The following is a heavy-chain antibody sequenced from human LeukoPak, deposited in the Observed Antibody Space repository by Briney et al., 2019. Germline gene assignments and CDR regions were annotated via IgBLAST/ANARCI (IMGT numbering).Heavy chain of an antibody. Sequence: PSETLSLTCTVSGGSISSSSYYWGWIRQPPGKGLEWIGSIYYSGSTYYNPSLKSRVTISVDTSKNQFSLKLSSVTAADTAVYYCARVIVVVPAAIPEGSHNWFDPWGQGTLVTVSS. CDR1: GGSISSSSYY. J-gene: IGHJ5*02. CDR2: IYYSGST. V-gene: IGHV4-39*07. CDR3: ARVIVVVPAAIPEGSHNWFDP. D-gene: IGHD2-2*02.